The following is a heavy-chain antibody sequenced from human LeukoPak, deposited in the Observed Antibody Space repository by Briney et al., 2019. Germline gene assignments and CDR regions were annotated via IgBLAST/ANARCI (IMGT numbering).Heavy chain of an antibody. Sequence: GGSLRLSCAASGFIFSDYYMSWIRQAPGKGPEWVAYITSSGSTKYYANSVRGRFTISRDNGGNSLYLEMNSLTAEDSAIYYCARNGQTTVTSNYYYYFLDVWGTGTTVAVS. J-gene: IGHJ6*03. D-gene: IGHD4-17*01. CDR2: ITSSGSTK. CDR3: ARNGQTTVTSNYYYYFLDV. CDR1: GFIFSDYY. V-gene: IGHV3-11*01.